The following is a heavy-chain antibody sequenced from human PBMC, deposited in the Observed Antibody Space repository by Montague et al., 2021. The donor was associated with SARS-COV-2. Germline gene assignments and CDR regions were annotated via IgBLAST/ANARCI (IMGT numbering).Heavy chain of an antibody. J-gene: IGHJ4*02. D-gene: IGHD6-13*01. CDR3: AKARGQGISWYELDY. V-gene: IGHV3-23*01. Sequence: SLRLSCPASGFIFSSYATHWVRQAPGKGLEWVSVLSGSGTTTFHADSVKGRFTISRDNSKNTVYLEMNSLRADDTAVYYCAKARGQGISWYELDYWGQGALVTVSS. CDR1: GFIFSSYA. CDR2: LSGSGTTT.